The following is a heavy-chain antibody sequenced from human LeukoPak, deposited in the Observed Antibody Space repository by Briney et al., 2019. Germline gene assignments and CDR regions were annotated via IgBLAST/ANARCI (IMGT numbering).Heavy chain of an antibody. D-gene: IGHD6-19*01. CDR2: INPSDGST. Sequence: AASVKVSCKASGYTFTNYYMHWVRQAPGQGLEWMGTINPSDGSTSYAQKFQGRVTVTRDTSTRTVYMELSSLTSEDTAVYYCARGHSSGWLNFDYWGQGTPVTVSS. J-gene: IGHJ4*02. V-gene: IGHV1-46*01. CDR3: ARGHSSGWLNFDY. CDR1: GYTFTNYY.